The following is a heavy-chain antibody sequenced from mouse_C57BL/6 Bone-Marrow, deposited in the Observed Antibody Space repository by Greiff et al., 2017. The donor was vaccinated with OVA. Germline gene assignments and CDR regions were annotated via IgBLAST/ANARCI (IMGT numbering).Heavy chain of an antibody. CDR2: IDPENGDT. CDR1: GFNIKDDY. V-gene: IGHV14-4*01. CDR3: TTTRRGPNWYFDV. Sequence: EVQLQQSGAELVRPGASVKLSCTASGFNIKDDYMHWVKQRPEQGLEWIGWIDPENGDTEYASKFQGKATITADTSSNTAYLQLSSLTSEDTAVYYCTTTRRGPNWYFDVWGTGTTVTVSS. J-gene: IGHJ1*03.